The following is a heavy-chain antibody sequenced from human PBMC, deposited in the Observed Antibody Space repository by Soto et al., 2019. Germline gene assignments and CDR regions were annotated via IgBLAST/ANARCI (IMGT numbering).Heavy chain of an antibody. CDR3: VRGGYTSGYAFDI. Sequence: EVQLVESGGGLVRPGGSLRLSCVTSGFSFSLYGMNWVRQAPGKGLEWVSSISSSDSYIFYADSVKGRFTISRDNAKNSLFLQMNSLRAEDTALYYCVRGGYTSGYAFDIWGQGTLVTVSS. J-gene: IGHJ3*02. D-gene: IGHD5-18*01. V-gene: IGHV3-21*06. CDR1: GFSFSLYG. CDR2: ISSSDSYI.